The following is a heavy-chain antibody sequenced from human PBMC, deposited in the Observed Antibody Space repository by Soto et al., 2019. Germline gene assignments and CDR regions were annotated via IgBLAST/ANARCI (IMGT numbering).Heavy chain of an antibody. CDR3: AQDMTDLGRMRGMDV. Sequence: GGSLSLSCAASGFTFDDYAMHWVRQAPGKGLEWVSGMSWNSGSIGYADSVKGRFTISRDNAKNSLYLQMNSLRAEDTALYYCAQDMTDLGRMRGMDVWGQGTKVTVS. CDR1: GFTFDDYA. CDR2: MSWNSGSI. V-gene: IGHV3-9*01. J-gene: IGHJ6*02.